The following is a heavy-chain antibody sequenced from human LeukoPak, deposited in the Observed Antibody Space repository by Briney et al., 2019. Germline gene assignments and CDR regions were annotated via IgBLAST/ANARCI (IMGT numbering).Heavy chain of an antibody. Sequence: SQTLSLTCTVSGGSISSGDYYWSWIRQPPGKGLEWIGYIYYSGSTYYNPSLKSRVTISVDTSKNQFSLKLSSVTAAGTAVYYCAREGRKHFNYYMDVWGKGTTVTVSS. CDR2: IYYSGST. J-gene: IGHJ6*03. V-gene: IGHV4-30-4*08. CDR1: GGSISSGDYY. D-gene: IGHD1-14*01. CDR3: AREGRKHFNYYMDV.